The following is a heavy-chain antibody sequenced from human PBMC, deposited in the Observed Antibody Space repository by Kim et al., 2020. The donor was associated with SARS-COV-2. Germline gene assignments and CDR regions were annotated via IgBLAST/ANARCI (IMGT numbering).Heavy chain of an antibody. J-gene: IGHJ3*02. Sequence: VQGVFPISRDKSTNTLYLQMNSLRAEDTAVYYCAKTYYDSSGYYYHAFDIWGQGTMVTVSS. V-gene: IGHV3-30*02. D-gene: IGHD3-22*01. CDR3: AKTYYDSSGYYYHAFDI.